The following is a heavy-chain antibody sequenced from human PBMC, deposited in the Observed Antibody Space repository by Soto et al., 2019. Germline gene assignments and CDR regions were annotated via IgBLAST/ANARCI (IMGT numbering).Heavy chain of an antibody. J-gene: IGHJ6*02. CDR3: ATGSSSWDRNYYYGMDV. Sequence: SETLSLTCTVSGGSISSYYWSWLRQPPGKGLEWIGYIYYSGSTNYNPSLKSRVTISVDTSKNQFSLKLSSVTAADTAVYYCATGSSSWDRNYYYGMDVWGQGTTVTVSS. D-gene: IGHD6-13*01. V-gene: IGHV4-59*01. CDR1: GGSISSYY. CDR2: IYYSGST.